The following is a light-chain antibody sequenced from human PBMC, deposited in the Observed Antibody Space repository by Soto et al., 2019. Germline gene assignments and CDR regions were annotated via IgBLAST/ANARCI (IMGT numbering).Light chain of an antibody. V-gene: IGLV2-14*01. CDR1: SSDIGSYNY. CDR2: EVR. Sequence: QSALTQPASVSGSPGQSITISCTGTSSDIGSYNYVAWYQQFPGKTPNLIIYEVRNRPSGVSFRFSGSKSGNTASLTISGLQAEDEADYYCISYAGSNNYVFGTGTKLTVL. J-gene: IGLJ1*01. CDR3: ISYAGSNNYV.